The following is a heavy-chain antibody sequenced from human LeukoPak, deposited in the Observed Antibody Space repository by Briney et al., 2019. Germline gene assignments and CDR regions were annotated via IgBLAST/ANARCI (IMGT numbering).Heavy chain of an antibody. J-gene: IGHJ3*02. V-gene: IGHV1-8*01. Sequence: GASVKVSCKASGYTFTSYDINRVRQAAGPGLEWMGWMNPNSGNTGYAQKFQGRVTMTRNTSISTAYMELSSLRSEDTAVYYCASGSSSWYDAFDIWGQGTMVTVSS. CDR3: ASGSSSWYDAFDI. D-gene: IGHD6-13*01. CDR2: MNPNSGNT. CDR1: GYTFTSYD.